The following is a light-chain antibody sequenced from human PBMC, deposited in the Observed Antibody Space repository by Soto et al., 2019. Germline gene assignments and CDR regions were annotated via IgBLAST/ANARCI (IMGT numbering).Light chain of an antibody. J-gene: IGKJ3*01. CDR2: GAS. V-gene: IGKV3-15*01. Sequence: TLSVSPGERATLSCRASQSVSSNLAWYQQKPGQAPRLLIYGASTRATGIPARFSGSGSGTEFTLTISSLQSEDFAVYYCKQYNNWPPETFGPGTKVDIK. CDR1: QSVSSN. CDR3: KQYNNWPPET.